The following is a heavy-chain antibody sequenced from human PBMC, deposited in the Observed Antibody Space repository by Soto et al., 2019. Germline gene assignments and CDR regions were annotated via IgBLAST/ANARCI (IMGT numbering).Heavy chain of an antibody. J-gene: IGHJ4*02. D-gene: IGHD4-4*01. V-gene: IGHV3-11*01. CDR1: GFTFSDYY. Sequence: TVGSLRLSCAASGFTFSDYYMSWIRQAPGKGLEWVSYISSSGSTIYYADSVKGRFTISRDNAKNSLYLQMNSLRAEDTAVYYCARAGPMTTVIMDSWGPGTLVTVSS. CDR2: ISSSGSTI. CDR3: ARAGPMTTVIMDS.